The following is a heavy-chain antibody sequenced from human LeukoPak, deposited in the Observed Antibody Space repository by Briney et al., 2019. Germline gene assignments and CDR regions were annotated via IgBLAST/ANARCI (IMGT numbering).Heavy chain of an antibody. J-gene: IGHJ4*02. D-gene: IGHD2-2*01. CDR1: GYTFTGYY. V-gene: IGHV1-2*02. CDR3: AREGIVVVPAAEGVDY. Sequence: HWASVKVSCKASGYTFTGYYMHWVRQAPGQGLEWMGWINPNSGGTNYAQKFQGRVTMTRDTSISTAYMELSRLRSDDTAVYYCAREGIVVVPAAEGVDYWGQGTLVTVSS. CDR2: INPNSGGT.